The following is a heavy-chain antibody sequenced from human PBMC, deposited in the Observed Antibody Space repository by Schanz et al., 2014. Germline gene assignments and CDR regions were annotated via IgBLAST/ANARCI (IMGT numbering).Heavy chain of an antibody. CDR3: TRDGGRDEYNVAFDV. Sequence: EVQLVESGGGLIQPGGSLRLSCAVSGFTVNTNYMSWVRQAPGKGLEWISSMYINSGSTQYADSVKGRFIISRDSSKKALLLQRSRRRAEDAVVYFGTRDGGRDEYNVAFDVWGQGTLVTVSS. D-gene: IGHD2-15*01. V-gene: IGHV3-53*01. CDR1: GFTVNTNY. J-gene: IGHJ3*01. CDR2: MYINSGST.